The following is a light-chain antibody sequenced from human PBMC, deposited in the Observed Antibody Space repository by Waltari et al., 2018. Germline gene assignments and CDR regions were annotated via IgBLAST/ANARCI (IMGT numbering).Light chain of an antibody. V-gene: IGLV2-14*01. CDR3: SSYTTSSAPGV. J-gene: IGLJ1*01. CDR2: EVS. Sequence: QSALTQPASVSGSPGQSITISRSGTYSDVGAYDFVSWYQQPPGKAPHLIIYEVSNRPSGISNRFSASKSGNTASLTISGLQAEDEADYYCSSYTTSSAPGVFGTGTRVTVL. CDR1: YSDVGAYDF.